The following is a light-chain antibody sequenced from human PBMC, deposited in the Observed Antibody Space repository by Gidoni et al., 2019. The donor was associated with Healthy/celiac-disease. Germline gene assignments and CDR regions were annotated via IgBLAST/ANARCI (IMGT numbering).Light chain of an antibody. CDR3: NSRDSSGNHLRV. CDR1: SLRSYY. V-gene: IGLV3-19*01. Sequence: SAVSVALGQTVRITCQGDSLRSYYASWYQQKPGQAPVLVLYGKNNRPSGIPDRFSGSSSGNTASLTITGAQAEDEADYYCNSRDSSGNHLRVFGGGTKLTVL. J-gene: IGLJ2*01. CDR2: GKN.